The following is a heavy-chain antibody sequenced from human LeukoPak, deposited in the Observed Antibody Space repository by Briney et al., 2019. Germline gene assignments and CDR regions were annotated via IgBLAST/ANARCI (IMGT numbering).Heavy chain of an antibody. J-gene: IGHJ4*01. CDR3: ARRLWSRNNRPFYF. Sequence: ASVKVSCKASGYTFTGYHMHWVRQAPGQGLEWMGRINPNSGDTNSAQNFQGRVTMTRDTSISTAYMELSRLRSDDTAVYYCARRLWSRNNRPFYFLGQGNPVTV. D-gene: IGHD1/OR15-1a*01. V-gene: IGHV1-2*06. CDR1: GYTFTGYH. CDR2: INPNSGDT.